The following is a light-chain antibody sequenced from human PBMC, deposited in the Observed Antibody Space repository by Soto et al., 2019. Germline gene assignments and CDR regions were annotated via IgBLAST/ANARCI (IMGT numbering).Light chain of an antibody. Sequence: DIQMTQSPSALSASVGDRVTITCRASQSISSWLAWYQQKPGKAPRLLIYDASYLDRGVPSRLSGSGSGTDFTLTISDLQPDDLGTYYCQQYNNFWTFGPGTKVEI. V-gene: IGKV1-5*01. CDR1: QSISSW. CDR3: QQYNNFWT. CDR2: DAS. J-gene: IGKJ1*01.